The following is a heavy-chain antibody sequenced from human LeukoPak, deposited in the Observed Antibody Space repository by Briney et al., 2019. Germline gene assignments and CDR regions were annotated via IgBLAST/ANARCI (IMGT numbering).Heavy chain of an antibody. Sequence: PSETLSLTCTVSGGSISSSSYYWGWIRQPPGKGLEWIGSIHYSGTTYYNPSLKSRVTISVDTSKNQFSLKLSSVTAADTAVYYCARPGEGSGYSSSRIDYWGQGILVAVSS. D-gene: IGHD6-13*01. V-gene: IGHV4-39*01. CDR3: ARPGEGSGYSSSRIDY. CDR1: GGSISSSSYY. CDR2: IHYSGTT. J-gene: IGHJ4*02.